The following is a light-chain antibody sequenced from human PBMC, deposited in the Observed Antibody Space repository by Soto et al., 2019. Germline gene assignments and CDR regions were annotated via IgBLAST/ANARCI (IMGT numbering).Light chain of an antibody. Sequence: DVVITQSPLSLPVTLVQPASISCRSNQSLVHSDGIAYFSWFQQRPGRSPRRLIYKVSNRDSGVPARFSGSGSGTDFALKISRVEAEDVGVYYCMQGTHWPITFGQGTRLENK. CDR1: QSLVHSDGIAY. CDR2: KVS. CDR3: MQGTHWPIT. J-gene: IGKJ5*01. V-gene: IGKV2-30*02.